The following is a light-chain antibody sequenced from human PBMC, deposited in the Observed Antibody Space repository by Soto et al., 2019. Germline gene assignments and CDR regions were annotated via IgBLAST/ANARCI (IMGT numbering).Light chain of an antibody. CDR3: CSYAGSSTLI. J-gene: IGLJ2*01. CDR2: EVT. V-gene: IGLV2-23*02. Sequence: QSALTQPASVSGSPGQSITISCTGSSSDVGSYNLVSWYQQHPNKAPKLLIYEVTNRPSGVSNRFSGSKSGNTASLTISGLQAEDEADYFCCSYAGSSTLIFGGGTKLTVL. CDR1: SSDVGSYNL.